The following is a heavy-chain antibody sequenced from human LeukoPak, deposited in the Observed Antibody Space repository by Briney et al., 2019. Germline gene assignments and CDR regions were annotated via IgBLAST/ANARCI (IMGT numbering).Heavy chain of an antibody. Sequence: ASVKVSCKASGYTFTGYYMHWVRQAPGQGLEWMGWINPNSGGTSYAQKFQGRVTMTRDTSTSTVYMELSSLRSEDTAVYYCARIDPAAYFDYWGQGTLVTVSS. D-gene: IGHD6-13*01. J-gene: IGHJ4*02. V-gene: IGHV1-2*02. CDR2: INPNSGGT. CDR3: ARIDPAAYFDY. CDR1: GYTFTGYY.